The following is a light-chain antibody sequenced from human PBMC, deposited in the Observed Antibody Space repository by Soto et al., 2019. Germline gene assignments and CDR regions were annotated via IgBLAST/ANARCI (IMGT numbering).Light chain of an antibody. V-gene: IGKV3-11*01. CDR3: QQRSNWPPIFT. CDR1: QSVSSY. Sequence: EIVLTQSPATLSLSPGERATLSCMASQSVSSYLAWYQQKPCQAHRLLIYDASNRATGIPARFSGSGSGTDFTLTISSLEPEDFAVYYCQQRSNWPPIFTFGPGTKVDIK. CDR2: DAS. J-gene: IGKJ3*01.